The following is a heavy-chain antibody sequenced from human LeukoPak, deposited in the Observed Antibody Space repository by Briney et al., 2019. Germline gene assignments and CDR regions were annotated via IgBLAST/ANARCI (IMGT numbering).Heavy chain of an antibody. Sequence: PSETLSLTCAVSGYSISSGYYWGWIRQPPGKGLEWIGSIYHSGSTNYNPSLKSRVTISVDTSKNQFSLKLSSVTAADTAVYYCARKEAIAVAGTGWYFDLWGRGTLVTVSS. CDR3: ARKEAIAVAGTGWYFDL. D-gene: IGHD6-19*01. V-gene: IGHV4-38-2*01. J-gene: IGHJ2*01. CDR2: IYHSGST. CDR1: GYSISSGYY.